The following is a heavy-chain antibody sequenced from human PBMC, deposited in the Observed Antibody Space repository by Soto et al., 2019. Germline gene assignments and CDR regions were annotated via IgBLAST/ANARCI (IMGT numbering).Heavy chain of an antibody. CDR1: GYTFTSYG. CDR2: ISAYNGNT. Sequence: GASVKVSCKASGYTFTSYGISWVRQAPGQGLEWMGWISAYNGNTNYAQKLQGRVTMTTDTSTSTAYMELRSLRSDDTAVYYCARDRSNYDILTGYYEQGLQTVDYWGQGTLVTVSS. D-gene: IGHD3-9*01. J-gene: IGHJ4*02. V-gene: IGHV1-18*01. CDR3: ARDRSNYDILTGYYEQGLQTVDY.